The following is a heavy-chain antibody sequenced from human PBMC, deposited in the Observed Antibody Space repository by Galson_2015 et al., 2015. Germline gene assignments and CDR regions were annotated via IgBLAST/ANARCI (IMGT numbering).Heavy chain of an antibody. CDR2: ISYDGSNK. D-gene: IGHD5-18*01. CDR1: GFTFRSYA. V-gene: IGHV3-30-3*01. J-gene: IGHJ4*02. Sequence: SLRLSCAASGFTFRSYAMHWVRQAAGTGLEWVAVISYDGSNKYDADPVKGRITISRDNSKNTLYLQMHSLRAEYTAVYYCARDGLQLWVPYYFDYWGQGTLVTVSS. CDR3: ARDGLQLWVPYYFDY.